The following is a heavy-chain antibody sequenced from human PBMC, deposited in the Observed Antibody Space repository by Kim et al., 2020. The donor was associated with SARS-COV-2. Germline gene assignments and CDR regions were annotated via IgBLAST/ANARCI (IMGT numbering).Heavy chain of an antibody. CDR2: ISYDGSNK. J-gene: IGHJ4*02. V-gene: IGHV3-30*18. Sequence: GGSLRLSCAASGFTFSSYVMHWVRQAPGKGLEWVAVISYDGSNKYYADSVKGRFTISRDNSKNTLYLQMNSLRAEDTAVYYCAKVPITMVRGVISYIDYWGQGALGTVSS. D-gene: IGHD3-10*01. CDR3: AKVPITMVRGVISYIDY. CDR1: GFTFSSYV.